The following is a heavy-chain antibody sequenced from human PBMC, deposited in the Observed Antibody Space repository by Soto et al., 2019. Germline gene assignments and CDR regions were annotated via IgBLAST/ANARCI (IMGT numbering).Heavy chain of an antibody. D-gene: IGHD4-4*01. CDR2: ISYDGSNK. CDR3: ARDRKGLDSNFNYNYYGMDV. V-gene: IGHV3-30-3*01. Sequence: QVQLVESGGGVVQPGRSLRLSCAASGFTFSSYAMHWVRQAPGKGLEWVAVISYDGSNKYYADSVKGRFTISRDNSTNTLYLQMNSLRAEDTAVYYGARDRKGLDSNFNYNYYGMDVWGQGTTVTVSS. J-gene: IGHJ6*02. CDR1: GFTFSSYA.